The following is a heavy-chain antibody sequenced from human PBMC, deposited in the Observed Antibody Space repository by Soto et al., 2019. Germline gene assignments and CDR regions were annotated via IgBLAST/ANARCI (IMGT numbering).Heavy chain of an antibody. CDR2: INHSGST. CDR1: GGSFSGYY. V-gene: IGHV4-34*01. J-gene: IGHJ6*02. Sequence: SETLSLTCAVSGGSFSGYYWSWIRQPPGKGLEWIGEINHSGSTNYNPSLKSRVTISVDTSKNQFSLKLSSGTAADTAVYYCASHKGSGWHYYYYGMDVWGQGTTVTVS. D-gene: IGHD6-19*01. CDR3: ASHKGSGWHYYYYGMDV.